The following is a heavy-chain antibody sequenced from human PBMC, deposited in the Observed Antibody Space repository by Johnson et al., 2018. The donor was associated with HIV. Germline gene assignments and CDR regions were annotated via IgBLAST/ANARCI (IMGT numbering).Heavy chain of an antibody. Sequence: QVQLVESGGGVVQPGRSLRLSCVASGFTFSSYGIHWVRQAPGKGLAWVAIISYDGSNKYYADSVKGRFTISRDNSKNTLYLQMNSLRAEDTAVYYCARRNAGGAFDIWGQGTMVTVSS. J-gene: IGHJ3*02. D-gene: IGHD2-2*01. CDR1: GFTFSSYG. CDR3: ARRNAGGAFDI. V-gene: IGHV3-30*03. CDR2: ISYDGSNK.